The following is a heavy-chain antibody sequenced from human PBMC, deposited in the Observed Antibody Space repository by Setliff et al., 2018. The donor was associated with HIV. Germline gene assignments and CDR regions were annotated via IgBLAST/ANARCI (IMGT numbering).Heavy chain of an antibody. CDR1: GGTSSSYG. J-gene: IGHJ6*02. CDR3: ARGVYCSGGSCSWRDLRTYGMNV. CDR2: SIPIFDTV. V-gene: IGHV1-69*13. Sequence: GASVKVSCKASGGTSSSYGISWVRQAPGQGLEWMGVSIPIFDTVNYAQKFQGRVTITADESTSTAYMELSSLRSEDTAVYYCARGVYCSGGSCSWRDLRTYGMNVWGQGTTVTVSS. D-gene: IGHD2-15*01.